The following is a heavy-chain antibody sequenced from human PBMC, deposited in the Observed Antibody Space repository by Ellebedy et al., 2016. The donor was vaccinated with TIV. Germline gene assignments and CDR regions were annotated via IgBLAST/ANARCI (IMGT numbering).Heavy chain of an antibody. V-gene: IGHV4-59*01. CDR2: IYYSGST. J-gene: IGHJ4*02. D-gene: IGHD5-24*01. CDR3: AKDAREKAQISWEHDS. CDR1: GGSISSYY. Sequence: MPSETLSLTCTVSGGSISSYYWSWIRQPPGKGLEWIGYIYYSGSTNYNPSLKSRVTISVDTSKNQFSLKLSSVTAADTAVYYCAKDAREKAQISWEHDSWGQGTMVTVSS.